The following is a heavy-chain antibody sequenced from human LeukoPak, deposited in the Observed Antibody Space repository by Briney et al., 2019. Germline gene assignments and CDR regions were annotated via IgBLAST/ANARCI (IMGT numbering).Heavy chain of an antibody. CDR2: IWYDGSNK. J-gene: IGHJ6*02. CDR1: GFTFSSYG. Sequence: PGGSLRLSCAASGFTFSSYGMHWVRQAPGKGLEWVAVIWYDGSNKYYADSVEGRFTISRDNSKNTLYLQMNSLRAEDTAVYYCARARVPAAIAPGGMDVWGQGTTVTVSS. D-gene: IGHD2-2*01. V-gene: IGHV3-33*01. CDR3: ARARVPAAIAPGGMDV.